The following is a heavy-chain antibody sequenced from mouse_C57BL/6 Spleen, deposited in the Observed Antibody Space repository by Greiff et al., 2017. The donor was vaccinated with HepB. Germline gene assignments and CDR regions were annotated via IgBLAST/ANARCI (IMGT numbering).Heavy chain of an antibody. Sequence: VQLQQPGAELVKPGASVKMSCKASGYTFTSYWITWVKQRPGQGLEWIGDIYPGSGSTNYNEKFKSKATLTVDTSSGTAYMQLSSLTSEDSAVYYCARSGLRRGDYYAMDYWGQGTSVTVSS. CDR3: ARSGLRRGDYYAMDY. V-gene: IGHV1-55*01. CDR1: GYTFTSYW. D-gene: IGHD2-4*01. J-gene: IGHJ4*01. CDR2: IYPGSGST.